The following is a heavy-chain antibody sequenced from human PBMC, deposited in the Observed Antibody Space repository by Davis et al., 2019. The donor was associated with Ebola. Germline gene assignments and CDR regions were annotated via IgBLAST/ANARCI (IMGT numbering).Heavy chain of an antibody. CDR3: AKGITQQLVRGAYYGMDV. V-gene: IGHV3-30*18. Sequence: PGGSLRLSCSASGFDFRYEAMHWVRQAPGKGLEWVAIVSYDGNDRYYRDSVKGRFTISRDNSKNSLYLQMNSLRTEDTALYYCAKGITQQLVRGAYYGMDVWGQGTTVTVSS. J-gene: IGHJ6*02. D-gene: IGHD6-13*01. CDR1: GFDFRYEA. CDR2: VSYDGNDR.